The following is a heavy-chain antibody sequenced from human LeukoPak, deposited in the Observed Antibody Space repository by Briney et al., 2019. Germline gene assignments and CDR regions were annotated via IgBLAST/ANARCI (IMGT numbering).Heavy chain of an antibody. CDR3: AKGHKWLPLDY. D-gene: IGHD6-19*01. CDR2: ISYDGSNK. CDR1: GFTFSSYG. V-gene: IGHV3-30*18. J-gene: IGHJ4*02. Sequence: GGSPRLSCAASGFTFSSYGMHWVRQAPGKGLEWVAVISYDGSNKYYADSVKGRFTISRDNSKNTLYLQMNSLRAEDTAVYYCAKGHKWLPLDYWGQGTLVTVSS.